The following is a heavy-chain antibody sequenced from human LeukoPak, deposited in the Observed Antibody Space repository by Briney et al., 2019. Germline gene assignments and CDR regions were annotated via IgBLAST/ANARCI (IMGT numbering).Heavy chain of an antibody. CDR3: ARDRSGSNFLSVFDI. Sequence: GGSLRLSCAASGFTFSSYSMNWVRQAPGKGLEWVSSISSSSSYIYYADSVKGRFTISRDNAKNSLSLQMNSLRAEDTAVYYCARDRSGSNFLSVFDIWGQGTMVTVSS. V-gene: IGHV3-21*01. D-gene: IGHD1-26*01. CDR1: GFTFSSYS. J-gene: IGHJ3*02. CDR2: ISSSSSYI.